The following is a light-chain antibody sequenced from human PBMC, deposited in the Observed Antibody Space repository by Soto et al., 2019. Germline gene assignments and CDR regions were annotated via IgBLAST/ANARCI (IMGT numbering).Light chain of an antibody. CDR3: SSYTSNNTFYV. Sequence: QSALTQPASVSGSDGQSITISCTGTSSDVGGYNYVSWYQQHPGKAPKLMIYEVSNRPSGVSNRFSGAKSDNTASLTISGLQGDDEADYYCSSYTSNNTFYVFGTWTKVTVL. CDR1: SSDVGGYNY. CDR2: EVS. J-gene: IGLJ1*01. V-gene: IGLV2-14*01.